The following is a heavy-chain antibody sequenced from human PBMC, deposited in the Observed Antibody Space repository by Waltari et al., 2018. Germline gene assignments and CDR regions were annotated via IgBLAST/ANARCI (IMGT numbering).Heavy chain of an antibody. Sequence: QVQLQESGPGLVKPSETLSLTCTVSGGSISGHNWSWIRQAAGKGLEWIVRIPASGTTDYNPSLRSRVTMSGDTSKNQLSLKLRSVTAADTAMYYCATDYDGNAYVAFDIWGQGTMVTVSS. V-gene: IGHV4-4*07. D-gene: IGHD3-22*01. CDR3: ATDYDGNAYVAFDI. CDR1: GGSISGHN. CDR2: IPASGTT. J-gene: IGHJ3*02.